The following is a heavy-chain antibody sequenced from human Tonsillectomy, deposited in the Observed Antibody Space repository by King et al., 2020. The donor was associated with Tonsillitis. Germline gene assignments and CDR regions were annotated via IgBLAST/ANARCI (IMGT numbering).Heavy chain of an antibody. CDR2: ISSSGSTI. V-gene: IGHV3-11*01. J-gene: IGHJ3*02. CDR1: GFTFSDYY. D-gene: IGHD3-3*01. Sequence: VQLVESGGGLAKPRGSLRLSCAASGFTFSDYYMSWIRQAPGKGLEWVSYISSSGSTIYYGDTVKGRFTISRDNAKNSLYLQMNSLRAEDTAVYYCATGTSYDFWSAYYDAFDIWGRGTMVTVSS. CDR3: ATGTSYDFWSAYYDAFDI.